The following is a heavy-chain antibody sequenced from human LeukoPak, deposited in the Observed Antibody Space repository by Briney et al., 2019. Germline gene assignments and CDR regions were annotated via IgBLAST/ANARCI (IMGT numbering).Heavy chain of an antibody. D-gene: IGHD1-26*01. J-gene: IGHJ3*02. CDR1: GYTFTNYY. CDR2: INPNGGGT. Sequence: ASVKVSCKASGYTFTNYYMHWVRQAPGQGLEWMGIINPNGGGTSYAQKFQGRVTMTRDTSITTAYMELSRLRSDDTAVYYCATGLTELLVAFDIWGQGTMVTVSS. CDR3: ATGLTELLVAFDI. V-gene: IGHV1-46*01.